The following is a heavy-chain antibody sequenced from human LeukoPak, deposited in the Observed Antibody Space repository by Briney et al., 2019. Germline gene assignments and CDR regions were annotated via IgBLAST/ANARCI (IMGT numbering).Heavy chain of an antibody. CDR1: GGTFSSYA. CDR3: ARAASQLWLHGEPNWFDP. J-gene: IGHJ5*02. V-gene: IGHV1-69*04. D-gene: IGHD5-18*01. Sequence: GALVTVSCKASGGTFSSYAISWVRQAPGQGLEWMGRIIPILGIANYAQKFQGRVTITADKSTSTAYMELSRLRSDDTAVYYCARAASQLWLHGEPNWFDPRGQGTLVTVSS. CDR2: IIPILGIA.